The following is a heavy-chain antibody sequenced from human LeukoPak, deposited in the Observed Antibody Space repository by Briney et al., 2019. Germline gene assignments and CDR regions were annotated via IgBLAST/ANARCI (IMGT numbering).Heavy chain of an antibody. D-gene: IGHD1-14*01. CDR3: ATRGTTNDY. Sequence: GGSLRLSCAASGFTFSSYAMHWVRQAPGKGLEYVSAISSNGGSTYYANSVKGRFTTSRDNSKNTLYLQMGSLRAEDMAVYYCATRGTTNDYWGRGTLVTVSS. CDR2: ISSNGGST. CDR1: GFTFSSYA. J-gene: IGHJ4*02. V-gene: IGHV3-64*01.